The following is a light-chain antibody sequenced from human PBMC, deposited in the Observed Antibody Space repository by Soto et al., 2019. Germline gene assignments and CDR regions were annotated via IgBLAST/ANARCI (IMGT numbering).Light chain of an antibody. CDR1: HNIGTY. J-gene: IGKJ3*01. CDR3: QQSYTTPLFT. V-gene: IGKV1-39*01. CDR2: AAS. Sequence: DIQMTQSPYSLSASVGDRVTITCRASHNIGTYLNWYQRKPGKAPNLLIYAASTLQSGVPSRFSGSGSGTDFTLTISSLQPEDFATYYCQQSYTTPLFTFGPGTKVDIK.